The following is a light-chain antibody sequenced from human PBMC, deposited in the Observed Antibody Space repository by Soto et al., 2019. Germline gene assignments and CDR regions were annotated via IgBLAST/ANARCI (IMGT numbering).Light chain of an antibody. V-gene: IGKV3-20*01. Sequence: EIVMTQSPATLSVSPGERATLSCGASQSVTSNYLAWYQQKPGQAPRLLIYGASSRATGIPDRFSGSGSGTDFTLTISRLEPEDFAVYYCQQYGSSPRTFGQGTKVDIK. CDR3: QQYGSSPRT. CDR2: GAS. CDR1: QSVTSNY. J-gene: IGKJ1*01.